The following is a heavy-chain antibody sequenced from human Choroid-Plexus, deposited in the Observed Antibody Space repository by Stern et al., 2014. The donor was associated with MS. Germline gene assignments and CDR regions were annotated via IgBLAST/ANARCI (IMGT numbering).Heavy chain of an antibody. CDR2: ISYDGNKN. Sequence: QVQLVQSGGGVVQPGRPLRLSCAASGFTFSIFGMHWVRQAPGKGLEWVAVISYDGNKNYYPDSLKGRFTISKDNSKNTLYMQMNSLRAEDTAVYYCAKDRQSLTYFFEYWGQGSLVTVSS. D-gene: IGHD2-21*01. CDR1: GFTFSIFG. J-gene: IGHJ4*02. CDR3: AKDRQSLTYFFEY. V-gene: IGHV3-30*18.